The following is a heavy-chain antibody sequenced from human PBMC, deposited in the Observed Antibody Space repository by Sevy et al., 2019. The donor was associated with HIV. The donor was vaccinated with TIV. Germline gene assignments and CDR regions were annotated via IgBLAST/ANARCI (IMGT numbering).Heavy chain of an antibody. Sequence: GSLRLSCAASGFTFNYAWMSWVRQAPGKGLEWVGRIKSKTDGGTADYAAHVKGRFTISRDDSENTLYLQLNSLKTEDTAVYYCASVVKNDFWDGHVNYYGLDVWGQGTTVTVSS. CDR2: IKSKTDGGTA. D-gene: IGHD3-3*01. CDR3: ASVVKNDFWDGHVNYYGLDV. V-gene: IGHV3-15*01. J-gene: IGHJ6*02. CDR1: GFTFNYAW.